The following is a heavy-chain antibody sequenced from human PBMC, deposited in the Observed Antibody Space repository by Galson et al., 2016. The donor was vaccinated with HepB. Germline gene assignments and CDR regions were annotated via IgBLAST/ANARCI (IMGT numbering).Heavy chain of an antibody. Sequence: SLRLSCAASGFTFSNHVIHWVRQAPGKGLEWVAMISYDGSNKYHADSVKGRFTISRDNFKNTLYLQMNSLGAEDTAVYYCARRNTGVVPAAVPYFYYYMDVWGKGTTVTVSS. D-gene: IGHD2-2*01. V-gene: IGHV3-30-3*01. CDR1: GFTFSNHV. J-gene: IGHJ6*03. CDR2: ISYDGSNK. CDR3: ARRNTGVVPAAVPYFYYYMDV.